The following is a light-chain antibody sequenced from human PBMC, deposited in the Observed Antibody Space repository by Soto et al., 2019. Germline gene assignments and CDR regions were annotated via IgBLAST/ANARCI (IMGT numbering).Light chain of an antibody. J-gene: IGKJ1*01. CDR3: QQSYSTLWT. Sequence: DIQMTQSPSSLSASVGDRVTITCRASQGINTYLAWYQQRPGKLPKLLIYAASTLQSGVPSRFSDSGSGTDFTLTISSLQPEDFATYYCQQSYSTLWTFGQGTKV. CDR2: AAS. V-gene: IGKV1-27*01. CDR1: QGINTY.